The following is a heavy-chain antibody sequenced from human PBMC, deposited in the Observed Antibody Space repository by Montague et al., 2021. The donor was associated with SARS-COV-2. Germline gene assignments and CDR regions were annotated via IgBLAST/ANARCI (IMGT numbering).Heavy chain of an antibody. D-gene: IGHD6-19*01. J-gene: IGHJ4*02. Sequence: SETLSLTCTVSGDSIRTNYWSWIRQPPGQRLEWIGYVDNRGSTNYSPSLKSRVTISLETSKRQFSLRRNSVPEADTAVYYCTTGEGVYGWRYYFDYWSQGTLVTVSS. CDR1: GDSIRTNY. V-gene: IGHV4-4*08. CDR2: VDNRGST. CDR3: TTGEGVYGWRYYFDY.